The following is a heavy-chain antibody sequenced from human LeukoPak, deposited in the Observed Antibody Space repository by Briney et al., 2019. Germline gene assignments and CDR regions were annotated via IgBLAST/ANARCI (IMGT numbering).Heavy chain of an antibody. Sequence: NPSQTLSLTCAVSGGSISSGGYSWSWIRQPPGEGLEWIGYIYHSGSTYYNPSLKSRVTISVDRSKNQFSLKLSSVTAADTAVYYCASYDILTGLDYWGQGTLVTASS. CDR1: GGSISSGGYS. CDR2: IYHSGST. J-gene: IGHJ4*02. D-gene: IGHD3-9*01. CDR3: ASYDILTGLDY. V-gene: IGHV4-30-2*01.